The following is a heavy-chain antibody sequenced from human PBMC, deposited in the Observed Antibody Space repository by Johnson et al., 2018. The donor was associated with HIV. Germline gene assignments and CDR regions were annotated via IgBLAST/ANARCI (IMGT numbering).Heavy chain of an antibody. CDR3: ARDTASSSTLDAFDI. Sequence: VQLVESGGGVVRPGGSLRLSCAASGFTFDDYVMSWVRQAPGKGLEWVSGINWNGGRTDYADSVKGRLTISRDNAKNSLHLQMNSLRAEDTAVYYCARDTASSSTLDAFDIWGQGTMVTVSS. D-gene: IGHD2-2*01. V-gene: IGHV3-20*04. CDR2: INWNGGRT. J-gene: IGHJ3*02. CDR1: GFTFDDYV.